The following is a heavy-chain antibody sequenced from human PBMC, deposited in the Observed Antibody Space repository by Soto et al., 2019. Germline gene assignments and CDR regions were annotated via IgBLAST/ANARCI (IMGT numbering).Heavy chain of an antibody. Sequence: SETLSLTCTVSGGSISSSSYYWGWIRQPPGKGLEWIGSIYYSGSTYYNPSLKSRVTISVDTSKNQFSLKLSSVTAADTAVYYCAREYSARGGFDVWGQGTTVTVSS. D-gene: IGHD3-10*01. V-gene: IGHV4-39*01. CDR1: GGSISSSSYY. CDR3: AREYSARGGFDV. CDR2: IYYSGST. J-gene: IGHJ6*02.